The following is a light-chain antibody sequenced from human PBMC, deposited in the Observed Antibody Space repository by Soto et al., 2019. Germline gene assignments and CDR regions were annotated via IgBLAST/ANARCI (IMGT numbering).Light chain of an antibody. CDR3: QQYYSSPFT. J-gene: IGKJ3*01. CDR1: QSVFYSSNNKNP. V-gene: IGKV4-1*01. Sequence: DIVMTQSPDSLAVSLGERATINCKSSQSVFYSSNNKNPLAWYQQKPGQPPKLLIYWASTRESGVPDRFSGSVSETDFTLTISSLLSEAVAVYYCQQYYSSPFTFGPGTKVYIK. CDR2: WAS.